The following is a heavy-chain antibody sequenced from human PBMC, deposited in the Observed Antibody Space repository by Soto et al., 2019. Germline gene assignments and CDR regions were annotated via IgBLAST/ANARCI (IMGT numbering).Heavy chain of an antibody. CDR2: SSSSGHT. CDR1: GDSLTTDY. Sequence: QVQLQESGPGLVKPSETLSLTCSVSGDSLTTDYWSCLRQPPGKGLEYIAYSSSSGHTDYNPPLASRATITLDTSRSHVSLKLTSVTAPDTAVYYCAKLSAQNVLRGVTYHYFDFWGQGALVTVSS. CDR3: AKLSAQNVLRGVTYHYFDF. D-gene: IGHD3-10*01. V-gene: IGHV4-4*08. J-gene: IGHJ4*02.